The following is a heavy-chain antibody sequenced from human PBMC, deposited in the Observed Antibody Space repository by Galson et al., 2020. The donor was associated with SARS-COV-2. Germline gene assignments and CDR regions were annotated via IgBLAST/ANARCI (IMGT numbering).Heavy chain of an antibody. J-gene: IGHJ4*02. CDR1: GYSISSDDY. D-gene: IGHD6-13*01. V-gene: IGHV4-38-2*02. Sequence: SETLSLTCTVSGYSISSDDYWGWIRQPPGKGLEWIGSIYHSGSTYYNPSLKSRVTISVDTSKNPFSLKLSSVTAADTAVYYCARLLGSSWYFGATFGYWGQGTLVTGSS. CDR3: ARLLGSSWYFGATFGY. CDR2: IYHSGST.